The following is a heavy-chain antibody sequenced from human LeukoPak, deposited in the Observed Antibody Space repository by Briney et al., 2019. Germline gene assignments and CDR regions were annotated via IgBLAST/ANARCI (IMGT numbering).Heavy chain of an antibody. CDR3: ARHYSIAGGRLSGYWLDP. Sequence: PSETLSLTCTVSGASITTYYWSWIRQPPGKGLEWIAYIYYSGSTNYNPSLKSRVTISVDASKNQVSLKLNSVTAADTAVYYCARHYSIAGGRLSGYWLDPWGQGTLVTVSS. CDR2: IYYSGST. D-gene: IGHD3-16*01. CDR1: GASITTYY. V-gene: IGHV4-59*08. J-gene: IGHJ5*02.